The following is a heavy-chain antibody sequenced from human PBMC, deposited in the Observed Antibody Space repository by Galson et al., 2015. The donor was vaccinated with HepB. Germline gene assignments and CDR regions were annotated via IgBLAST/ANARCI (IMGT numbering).Heavy chain of an antibody. J-gene: IGHJ4*02. D-gene: IGHD3-9*01. CDR2: IYWDDDK. Sequence: PALVKPTQTLTLTCTFSGFSLSTSGVGVGWIRQPPGKALEWLALIYWDDDKRYSPSLKTRLTITKDTSKNQVVLTMTNMDPVDTGTYYCAHSGGNYDLLTGPGYWGQGTLVTVSS. CDR3: AHSGGNYDLLTGPGY. CDR1: GFSLSTSGVG. V-gene: IGHV2-5*02.